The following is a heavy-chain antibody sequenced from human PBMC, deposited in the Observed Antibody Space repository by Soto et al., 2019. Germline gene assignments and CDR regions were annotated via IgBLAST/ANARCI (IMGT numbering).Heavy chain of an antibody. J-gene: IGHJ4*02. CDR2: INWNGGST. CDR3: ARDSPYSSSWLTDYFDY. V-gene: IGHV3-20*04. D-gene: IGHD6-13*01. CDR1: GFTFDDYG. Sequence: PGGSLRLSCAASGFTFDDYGMSWVRQAPGKGLEWVSGINWNGGSTGYADSVKGRFTISRDNAKNSLYLQMNSLRAEDTALYYCARDSPYSSSWLTDYFDYWGQGTLVTVSS.